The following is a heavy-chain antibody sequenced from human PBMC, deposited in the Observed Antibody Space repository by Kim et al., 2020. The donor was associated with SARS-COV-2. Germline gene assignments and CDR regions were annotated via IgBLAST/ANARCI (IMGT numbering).Heavy chain of an antibody. J-gene: IGHJ4*02. CDR3: ARVRYYYGSGSYPDFDY. Sequence: GGSLRLSCAASGFTFSSYSMNWVRQAPGKGLEWVSSISSSSSYIYYADSVKGRFTISRDNAKNSLYLQMNSLRAEDTAVYYCARVRYYYGSGSYPDFDYWGQGTLVTVSS. D-gene: IGHD3-10*01. CDR2: ISSSSSYI. V-gene: IGHV3-21*01. CDR1: GFTFSSYS.